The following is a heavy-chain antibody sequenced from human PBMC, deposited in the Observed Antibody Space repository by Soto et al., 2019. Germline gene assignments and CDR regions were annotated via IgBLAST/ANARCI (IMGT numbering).Heavy chain of an antibody. CDR2: INHSGST. Sequence: SETLSLTCAVYGGSFSGYYWSWIRQPPGKGLEWIGEINHSGSTNYNPSLKGRVTISVDTSNNQFSLKLTSMTGADTAVYYCATRPPQIVVTLLPFPSWGQGTPVTVSS. D-gene: IGHD2-15*01. J-gene: IGHJ5*02. V-gene: IGHV4-34*01. CDR3: ATRPPQIVVTLLPFPS. CDR1: GGSFSGYY.